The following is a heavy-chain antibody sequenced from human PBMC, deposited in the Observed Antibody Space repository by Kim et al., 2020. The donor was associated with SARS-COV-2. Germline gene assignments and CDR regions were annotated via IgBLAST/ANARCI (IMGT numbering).Heavy chain of an antibody. CDR2: ISWDGGST. J-gene: IGHJ4*02. CDR3: AKGSLYCGGDCYDY. D-gene: IGHD2-21*01. V-gene: IGHV3-43*01. Sequence: GGSLRLSCAASGFTFDDYTMHWVRQPPGKGLEWVSLISWDGGSTYYADSVKGRFTISRDNSKNSLYLQMNSLRTEDTALYYCAKGSLYCGGDCYDYWGQGTLVTVSS. CDR1: GFTFDDYT.